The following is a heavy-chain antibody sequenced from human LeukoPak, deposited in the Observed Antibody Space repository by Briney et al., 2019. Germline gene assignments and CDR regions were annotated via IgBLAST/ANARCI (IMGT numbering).Heavy chain of an antibody. V-gene: IGHV7-4-1*02. CDR2: INTNTGNP. Sequence: ASVKVSCKASGYTFTDYSMDWVRQAPGQGLEWMGWINTNTGNPTYAQGFTGRFVFSLDTSVSTAYLQISSLKAEDTAVYYCARGPSSSWYAPNWFDPWGQGTLVTVSS. D-gene: IGHD6-13*01. CDR1: GYTFTDYS. CDR3: ARGPSSSWYAPNWFDP. J-gene: IGHJ5*02.